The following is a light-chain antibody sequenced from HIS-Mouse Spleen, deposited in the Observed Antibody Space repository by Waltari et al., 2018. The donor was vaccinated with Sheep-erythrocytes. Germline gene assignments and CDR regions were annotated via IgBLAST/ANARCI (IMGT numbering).Light chain of an antibody. J-gene: IGKJ2*01. Sequence: DIQLTKSPSFLHESVGDRVTITCRASQGISSYLAWYQQKPGKAPKLLIYAASTLQSGVPSRFSGSGSGTEFTLTISSLQPEDFATYYCQQLNSYPHTFGQGTKLEIK. V-gene: IGKV1-9*01. CDR1: QGISSY. CDR3: QQLNSYPHT. CDR2: AAS.